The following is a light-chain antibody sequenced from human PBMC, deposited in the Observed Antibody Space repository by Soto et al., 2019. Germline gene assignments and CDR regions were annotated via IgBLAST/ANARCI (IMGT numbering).Light chain of an antibody. J-gene: IGKJ4*02. V-gene: IGKV3-20*01. CDR1: QSVESSS. CDR3: QQYGSYPLP. CDR2: ETS. Sequence: EVVLTQSPGALSFSLGERATLSCSASQSVESSSFAWYQQRPGQAPSLLIYETSSRATGIPDRVSGIGAGTDFTLTVRRLEPEDFGVYFCQQYGSYPLPFGGGTKVDLK.